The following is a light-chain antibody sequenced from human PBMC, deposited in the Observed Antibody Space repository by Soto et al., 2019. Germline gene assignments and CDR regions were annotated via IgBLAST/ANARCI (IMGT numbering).Light chain of an antibody. Sequence: QSALTQPRSVSGSPGQSVTISCTGTSSDVGGYNYVSWYQQHPGKAPKLMIYDVSKRPSRVPDRFSGSKSGNTASLTISGLQAEDEADYYCCSYAGSYTYVFGTGTKLTVL. CDR2: DVS. V-gene: IGLV2-11*01. CDR1: SSDVGGYNY. J-gene: IGLJ1*01. CDR3: CSYAGSYTYV.